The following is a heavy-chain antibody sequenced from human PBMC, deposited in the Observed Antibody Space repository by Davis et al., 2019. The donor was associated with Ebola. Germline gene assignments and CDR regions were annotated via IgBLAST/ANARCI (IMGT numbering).Heavy chain of an antibody. D-gene: IGHD1-26*01. CDR2: IYGGGST. CDR1: GGSITSYY. J-gene: IGHJ4*02. Sequence: SETLSLTCIVSGGSITSYYWSWIRQPAGKGLEWIGRIYGGGSTTYNPSLDSRVTMSVDRSKNQFSLKLTSVTAADTAVYFCARGQESSYTVKWARFDSWGQGILVTVSS. CDR3: ARGQESSYTVKWARFDS. V-gene: IGHV4-4*07.